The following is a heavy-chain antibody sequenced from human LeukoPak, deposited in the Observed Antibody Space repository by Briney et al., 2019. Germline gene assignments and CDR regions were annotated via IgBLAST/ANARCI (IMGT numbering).Heavy chain of an antibody. CDR3: ARHACRWCNVAFDI. Sequence: ASETLSLTCTVSGGSISSSSYYWGWIRQPPGKGLEWIGSIYYSGSTYYNPSLKSRATISVDTSKNQFSLKLSSVTAADTAVYYCARHACRWCNVAFDIWGQGTMVTVSS. CDR2: IYYSGST. V-gene: IGHV4-39*01. D-gene: IGHD2-8*01. CDR1: GGSISSSSYY. J-gene: IGHJ3*02.